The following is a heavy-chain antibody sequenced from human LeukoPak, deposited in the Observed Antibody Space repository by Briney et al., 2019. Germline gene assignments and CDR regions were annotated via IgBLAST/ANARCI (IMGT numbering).Heavy chain of an antibody. CDR3: AREAHAYYYMDV. J-gene: IGHJ6*03. D-gene: IGHD6-6*01. V-gene: IGHV1-46*01. Sequence: ASVKVSCKASGYTFTSYYMHWVRQAPGQGLEWMGIINPSGGSTSYAQKFQGRVTMTRDMSTSTVYMELSSLRSEDTAVYYCAREAHAYYYMDVWGKGTTVTVSS. CDR2: INPSGGST. CDR1: GYTFTSYY.